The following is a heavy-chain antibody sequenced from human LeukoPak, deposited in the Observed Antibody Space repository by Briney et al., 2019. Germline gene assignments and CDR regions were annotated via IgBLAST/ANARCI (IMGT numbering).Heavy chain of an antibody. CDR2: IYTGGST. D-gene: IGHD3-22*01. CDR3: VRDRGAYFYETGY. J-gene: IGHJ4*02. Sequence: GGSLRLSCAASGFSVSGNYMTWVRQAPGKGLEWVSVIYTGGSTYYAESVKGRFTISGDNSKNTLYLQMNSLRAEDTAVYYCVRDRGAYFYETGYWGQGTLVTVSS. CDR1: GFSVSGNY. V-gene: IGHV3-66*01.